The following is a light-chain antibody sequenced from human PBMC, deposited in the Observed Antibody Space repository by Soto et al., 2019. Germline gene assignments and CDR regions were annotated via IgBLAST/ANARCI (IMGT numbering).Light chain of an antibody. CDR2: AAT. CDR3: LQDYNYPWT. V-gene: IGKV1-6*01. Sequence: AVQMTQSPSSLSASVGDRVTFTCRASQDIRNNLGWYQQKPGRAPKLLIYAATGLQTGVPSRFIGSGSGTDFTLTISTLQPEDFATYYCLQDYNYPWTFGQGTKVEVK. CDR1: QDIRNN. J-gene: IGKJ1*01.